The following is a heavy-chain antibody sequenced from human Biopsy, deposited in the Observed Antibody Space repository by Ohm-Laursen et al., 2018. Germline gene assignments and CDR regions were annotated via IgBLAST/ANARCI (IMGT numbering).Heavy chain of an antibody. CDR1: GFSFTGYY. CDR3: ALQSVAQMRNFDY. Sequence: ASVKVSCKASGFSFTGYYIHWVRQAPGQGLEWMGWISPKSGGTNYAQKFQGNITMTKNTSMSTAYMEMSRLRSDDTAVYYCALQSVAQMRNFDYWGQGTLVTVSS. J-gene: IGHJ4*02. CDR2: ISPKSGGT. V-gene: IGHV1-2*02. D-gene: IGHD6-19*01.